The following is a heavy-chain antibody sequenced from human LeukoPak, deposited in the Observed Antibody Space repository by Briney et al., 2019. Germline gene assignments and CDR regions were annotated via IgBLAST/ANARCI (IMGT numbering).Heavy chain of an antibody. Sequence: GRSLRLSCAASGFTFSSYAMHWVRQAPGKGLEWVAVISYDGSNKYYADSVKGRFTISRDNSKNTLYLQMNSLRAEDTAVYYCARETIFGVVIAFDYWGQGTLVTVSS. CDR1: GFTFSSYA. D-gene: IGHD3-3*01. CDR3: ARETIFGVVIAFDY. CDR2: ISYDGSNK. J-gene: IGHJ4*02. V-gene: IGHV3-30-3*01.